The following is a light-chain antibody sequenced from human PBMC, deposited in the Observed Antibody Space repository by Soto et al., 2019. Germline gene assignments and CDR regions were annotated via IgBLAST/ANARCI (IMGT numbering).Light chain of an antibody. CDR3: CSYAGSSTLVV. Sequence: QSALTQPASVSGSPGQSITISCTGTSSDVGSYNLVSWYQQHPVKAPKLMIYEGSKRTSGVSNRFSGFKYGNTASLTISGLPAEDEADYYCCSYAGSSTLVVFGGGTKLTVL. V-gene: IGLV2-23*01. CDR1: SSDVGSYNL. J-gene: IGLJ2*01. CDR2: EGS.